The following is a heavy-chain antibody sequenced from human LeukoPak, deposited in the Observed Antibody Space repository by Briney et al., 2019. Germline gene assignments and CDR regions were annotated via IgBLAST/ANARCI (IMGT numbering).Heavy chain of an antibody. CDR2: INHSGST. D-gene: IGHD3-3*01. Sequence: SETLSLTCAVYGGSFSGYYWSWIRQPPGKGLEWIGEINHSGSTNYNPSLKSRVTISVDTSKNQFSLKLSSVTAADTAVYYCARGDYDFWSGYYPFFDYWGQGTLVIVSS. CDR1: GGSFSGYY. CDR3: ARGDYDFWSGYYPFFDY. J-gene: IGHJ4*02. V-gene: IGHV4-34*01.